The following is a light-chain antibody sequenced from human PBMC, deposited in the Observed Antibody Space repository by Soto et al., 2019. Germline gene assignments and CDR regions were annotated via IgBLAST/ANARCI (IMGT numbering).Light chain of an antibody. CDR1: QSVSNNY. J-gene: IGKJ5*01. CDR2: GAS. Sequence: EIVMTQSPATLSASPGEGATLSCRASQSVSNNYLAWYQQKPGQAPRLLIYGASSRATDIPPRFSGSGSGTDFTLTISSLEPEDFAVYYCQQRRSWPPTIPFGQGTRLAIK. CDR3: QQRRSWPPTIP. V-gene: IGKV3D-20*02.